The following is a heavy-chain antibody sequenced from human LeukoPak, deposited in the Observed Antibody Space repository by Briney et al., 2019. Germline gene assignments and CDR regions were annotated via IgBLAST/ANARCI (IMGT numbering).Heavy chain of an antibody. D-gene: IGHD1-14*01. J-gene: IGHJ4*02. V-gene: IGHV4-59*01. CDR1: GGSISSYY. CDR2: IYYSGGT. Sequence: SETLSLTCTVSGGSISSYYWSWIRQPPGKGLEWIGYIYYSGGTNYNPSLKSRVTISVDTSKNQFSLKLSSVTAADTAVYYCASMVSFYFDYWGQGTLVTVSS. CDR3: ASMVSFYFDY.